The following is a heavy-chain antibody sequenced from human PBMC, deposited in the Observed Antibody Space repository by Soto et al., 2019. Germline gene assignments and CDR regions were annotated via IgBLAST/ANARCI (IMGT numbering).Heavy chain of an antibody. Sequence: QVQLQESGPGLVKPSQTLSLTCTVSGGSISSGDYYWSWIRQPPGQGLEWIGYIYYSGSTYYNPSPKSRATMSVDTSKNQFAMKLNSVTAADTAVYYCAIYTAMEPTFDYWGQGTLVTVSS. CDR1: GGSISSGDYY. CDR2: IYYSGST. D-gene: IGHD5-18*01. J-gene: IGHJ4*02. V-gene: IGHV4-30-4*01. CDR3: AIYTAMEPTFDY.